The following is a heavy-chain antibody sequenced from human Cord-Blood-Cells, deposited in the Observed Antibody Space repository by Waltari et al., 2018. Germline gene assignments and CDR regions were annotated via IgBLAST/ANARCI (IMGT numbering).Heavy chain of an antibody. J-gene: IGHJ3*02. CDR1: GFSLSNARMG. Sequence: QVTLKESGPVLVKPTETLTLTCTVSGFSLSNARMGVSWIRQPPGKALEWLAHIFSNAEKAYSTSLKSRLTISKDTSKSQVVLTMTNMDPVDTATYYCARIRVGSYYAFDIWGQGTMVTVSS. D-gene: IGHD1-26*01. CDR3: ARIRVGSYYAFDI. V-gene: IGHV2-26*01. CDR2: IFSNAEK.